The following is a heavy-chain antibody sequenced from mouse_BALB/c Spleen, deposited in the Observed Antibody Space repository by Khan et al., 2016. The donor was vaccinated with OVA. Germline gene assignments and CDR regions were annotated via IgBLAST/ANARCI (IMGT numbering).Heavy chain of an antibody. J-gene: IGHJ3*01. CDR2: INSDGYYT. Sequence: EVQLQESGGDLVRPGGSLKLSCAASGSTFSPYGMPWVPQSPDKSLEWVATINSDGYYTYFPDSLKGRFHTSRTNAKNTRYLQMRSLKSEDTAMYYCASHLTGSFAYWGQGTLVTVSA. CDR3: ASHLTGSFAY. CDR1: GSTFSPYG. V-gene: IGHV5-6*01. D-gene: IGHD4-1*01.